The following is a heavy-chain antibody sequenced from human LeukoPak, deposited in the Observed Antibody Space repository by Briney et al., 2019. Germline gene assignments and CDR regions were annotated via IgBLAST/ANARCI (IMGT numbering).Heavy chain of an antibody. J-gene: IGHJ3*02. V-gene: IGHV3-11*04. CDR3: YIRYFDWLTTIDAFDI. Sequence: PGGSLRLSCAASVFTFSDYYMSWIRQAPGKGLEWVSYISSSGSTIYYAASVKGRFTISRDNAKNSLYLQMNSLRAEDTAVYYCYIRYFDWLTTIDAFDIWGQGTMVTVSS. D-gene: IGHD3-9*01. CDR2: ISSSGSTI. CDR1: VFTFSDYY.